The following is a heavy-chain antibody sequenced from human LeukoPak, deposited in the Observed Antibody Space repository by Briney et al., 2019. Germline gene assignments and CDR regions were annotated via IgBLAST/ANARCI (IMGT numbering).Heavy chain of an antibody. D-gene: IGHD3-22*01. CDR1: GFTFDDYG. CDR2: INWNGGST. V-gene: IGHV3-20*01. J-gene: IGHJ4*02. Sequence: GGSLRLSCAASGFTFDDYGMSWVCQAPGKGLEWVSGINWNGGSTGYADSVKGRFTISRDNAKNSLYLQMNSLRAEDTALYHCAREEVNAITMIVVVGFDYWGQGTLVTVSS. CDR3: AREEVNAITMIVVVGFDY.